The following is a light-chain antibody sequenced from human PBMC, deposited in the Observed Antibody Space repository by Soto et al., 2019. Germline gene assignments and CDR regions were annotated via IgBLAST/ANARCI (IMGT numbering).Light chain of an antibody. CDR3: QQYVNALT. J-gene: IGKJ4*01. Sequence: DIQMTQSPSSLSASAGDRVTITCQASHDISNHLNWYQQKPGKAPKLLINDASNLETGVPSRFSGSGSGTDFTLTISSLQPEDIVTYYCQQYVNALTFGGGTKVEIK. V-gene: IGKV1-33*01. CDR2: DAS. CDR1: HDISNH.